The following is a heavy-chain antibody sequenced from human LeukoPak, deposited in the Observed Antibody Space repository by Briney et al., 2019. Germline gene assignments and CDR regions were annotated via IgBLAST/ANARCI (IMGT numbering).Heavy chain of an antibody. CDR2: IYNNGAT. V-gene: IGHV4-39*07. CDR3: ARGDPFDL. J-gene: IGHJ2*01. Sequence: PSETLSLTCSVSGDSIGSTSYYWGWIRQPPGKGLEWIGTIYNNGATYYNPSLKSRVTISVDTSKSQFSLKLSSVTAADTAVYYCARGDPFDLWGRGTLVTVSS. D-gene: IGHD2-21*01. CDR1: GDSIGSTSYY.